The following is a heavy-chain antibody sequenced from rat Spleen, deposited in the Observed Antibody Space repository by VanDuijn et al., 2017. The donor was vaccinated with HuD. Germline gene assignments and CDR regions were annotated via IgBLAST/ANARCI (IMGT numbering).Heavy chain of an antibody. J-gene: IGHJ3*01. CDR2: IDRAGNT. CDR1: GYSLASSYR. D-gene: IGHD1-5*01. Sequence: EVPLQESGPGLVKPSQSLSLTCSVTGYSLASSYRWPWIRKFPGSRLAWMGYIDRAGNTNYNPSLKSRISITRDTSKNQFFLQVNSVTTEDTATYYCAAGRYNWNWFAYWGQGTLVTVSS. CDR3: AAGRYNWNWFAY. V-gene: IGHV3-3*01.